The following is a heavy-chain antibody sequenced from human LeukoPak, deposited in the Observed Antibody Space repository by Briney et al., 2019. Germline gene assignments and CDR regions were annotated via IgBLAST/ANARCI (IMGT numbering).Heavy chain of an antibody. V-gene: IGHV3-30*18. J-gene: IGHJ4*02. D-gene: IGHD6-13*01. CDR3: AKDRSTTWSFDY. Sequence: GGSLRLSCAASGLTFSFSGMYWVRQAPGKGLEWVAFISDDGSRKYYADSVKGRFTTSRDNSKNTLFLQMNSLRTEDTAVYYCAKDRSTTWSFDYWGQGTLVTVSS. CDR1: GLTFSFSG. CDR2: ISDDGSRK.